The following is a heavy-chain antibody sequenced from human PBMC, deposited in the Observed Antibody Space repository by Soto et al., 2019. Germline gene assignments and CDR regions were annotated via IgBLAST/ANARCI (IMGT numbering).Heavy chain of an antibody. CDR2: INPSGGST. Sequence: ASVKVSCKASGYTFTNYYMHWVRQAPGQGLEWMGLINPSGGSTTYNQKFQGRVTMTRDTSTRTVYMELSSLRSEDTAVYYCARESQNFFDSGGLGGFDYWGQGTLVTVSS. V-gene: IGHV1-46*01. J-gene: IGHJ4*02. D-gene: IGHD3-22*01. CDR1: GYTFTNYY. CDR3: ARESQNFFDSGGLGGFDY.